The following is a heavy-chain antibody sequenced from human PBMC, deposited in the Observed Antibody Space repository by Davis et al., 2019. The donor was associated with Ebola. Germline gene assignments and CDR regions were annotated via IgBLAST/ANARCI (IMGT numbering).Heavy chain of an antibody. J-gene: IGHJ6*02. Sequence: AASVKVSCKASGYIFTRFAIHWVRQAPGQRLEWMGWINAGNGNTIYSQNFQGRVTITRDTSASTVYMELSSLRSEDTAVYYCAGNSVTTRLDYYGMDVWGQGTTVTVSS. CDR3: AGNSVTTRLDYYGMDV. D-gene: IGHD4-17*01. CDR1: GYIFTRFA. CDR2: INAGNGNT. V-gene: IGHV1-3*01.